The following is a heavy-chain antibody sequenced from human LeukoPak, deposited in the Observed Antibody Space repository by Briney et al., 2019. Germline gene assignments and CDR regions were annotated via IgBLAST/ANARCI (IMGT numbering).Heavy chain of an antibody. V-gene: IGHV3-15*01. J-gene: IGHJ4*02. D-gene: IGHD3-10*01. CDR2: IKSKTEDGTT. CDR3: TLPGGSGSYYDY. CDR1: GFTFSNAW. Sequence: GGSLRLSRAASGFTFSNAWLNWVREAPGKGLEWVGHIKSKTEDGTTDYAAPVKGRFTISRDDSKNTLFLQMNSLKTEDTAVYYCTLPGGSGSYYDYWGQGTLVTVSS.